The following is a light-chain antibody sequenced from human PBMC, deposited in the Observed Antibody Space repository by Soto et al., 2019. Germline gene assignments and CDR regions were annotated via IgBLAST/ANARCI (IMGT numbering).Light chain of an antibody. CDR1: QSVSSN. Sequence: EIVMTQSPATLSVSPGERATLSCRASQSVSSNLAWYQQKPGQAPRLLIYGASTRATGIPARVSGSGSGTDVTLTISSLPSEDFAVYYCQQYNNWPPWTVGQGTKVEIK. CDR2: GAS. J-gene: IGKJ1*01. CDR3: QQYNNWPPWT. V-gene: IGKV3-15*01.